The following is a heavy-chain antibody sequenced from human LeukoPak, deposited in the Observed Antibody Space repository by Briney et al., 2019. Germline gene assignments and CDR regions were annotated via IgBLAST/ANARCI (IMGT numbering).Heavy chain of an antibody. Sequence: TSETLSLTCTVSGGSISSSSYYWGWIRQPPGKGLEWIGSIYYSGSTYYNPSLKSRVTISVDTSKNQFSLKLSSVTAADTAVYYCAKGYSYADNWFDPWGQGTLVTASS. V-gene: IGHV4-39*01. CDR1: GGSISSSSYY. CDR2: IYYSGST. J-gene: IGHJ5*02. CDR3: AKGYSYADNWFDP. D-gene: IGHD5-18*01.